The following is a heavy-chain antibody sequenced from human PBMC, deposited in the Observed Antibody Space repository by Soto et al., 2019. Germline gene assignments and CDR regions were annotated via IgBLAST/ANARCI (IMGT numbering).Heavy chain of an antibody. V-gene: IGHV3-33*01. CDR1: GFTFSSYG. CDR2: IWYDGSNK. D-gene: IGHD4-17*01. J-gene: IGHJ3*02. CDR3: ARAHDYGSYFDI. Sequence: GGSLRLSCAASGFTFSSYGMHWVRQAPGKGLEWVAVIWYDGSNKYYADSVKGRFTISRDNSKNTLYLQMNSLRAEDTAVYYCARAHDYGSYFDIWGQGTMVTVSS.